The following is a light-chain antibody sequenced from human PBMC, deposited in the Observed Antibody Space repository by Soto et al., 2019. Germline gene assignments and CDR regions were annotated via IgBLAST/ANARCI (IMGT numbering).Light chain of an antibody. V-gene: IGKV3-20*01. CDR1: QSVSSSY. Sequence: EIVLTQSPGTLSLSPGERATLSCRASQSVSSSYLAWYQQKPGQAPRLLIYGASSRATGIPGRFSGSGSGTAFTLTISRLEPEDFAVYYCQQYGSSPPITFGQGTRLEIK. J-gene: IGKJ5*01. CDR2: GAS. CDR3: QQYGSSPPIT.